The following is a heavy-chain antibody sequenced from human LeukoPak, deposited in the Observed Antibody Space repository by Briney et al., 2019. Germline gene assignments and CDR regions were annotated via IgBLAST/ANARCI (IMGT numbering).Heavy chain of an antibody. V-gene: IGHV4-59*01. Sequence: TESLSLTCTVSGGSIGSYYWSWIRQPPGEGLEWIGYIYYSGSTNYTPSLKSRVTISVDTSKNQFSLKLSSVTAADTAVYYCARDGYSGSYPLAFDIWGQGTMVTVSS. J-gene: IGHJ3*02. CDR3: ARDGYSGSYPLAFDI. D-gene: IGHD1-26*01. CDR1: GGSIGSYY. CDR2: IYYSGST.